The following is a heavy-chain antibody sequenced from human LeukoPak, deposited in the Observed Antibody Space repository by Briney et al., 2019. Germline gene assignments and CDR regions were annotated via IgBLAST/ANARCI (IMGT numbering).Heavy chain of an antibody. J-gene: IGHJ5*02. CDR3: ARRGTAAAVGLGWFDP. V-gene: IGHV4-39*01. D-gene: IGHD6-13*01. CDR1: GGSISSRSYY. CDR2: IYYSGST. Sequence: SETLSLTCTVSGGSISSRSYYWGWIRQPPGTGLEWIGTIYYSGSTYYNPSLKSRATISVDTSKNQFSLKLSSVTPADTAMYYCARRGTAAAVGLGWFDPWGQGTLVTVSS.